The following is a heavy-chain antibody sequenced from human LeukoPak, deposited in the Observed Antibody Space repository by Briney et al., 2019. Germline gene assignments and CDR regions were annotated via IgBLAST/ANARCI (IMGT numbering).Heavy chain of an antibody. D-gene: IGHD1-26*01. CDR1: GFTFSAYD. V-gene: IGHV3-33*01. Sequence: PGGSLRLSCAASGFTFSAYDMHWVRQAPGKGLEWVAVIWYDGSKNYSVDSVKGRFTISRDNSKNTLFLQMNTLRADDTAVYYCARVSGSYSVFDIWGQGTMVTVSS. CDR3: ARVSGSYSVFDI. CDR2: IWYDGSKN. J-gene: IGHJ3*02.